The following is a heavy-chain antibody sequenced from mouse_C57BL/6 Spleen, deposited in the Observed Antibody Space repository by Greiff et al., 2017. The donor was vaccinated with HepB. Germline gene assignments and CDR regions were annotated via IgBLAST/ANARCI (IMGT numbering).Heavy chain of an antibody. CDR1: GFTFSSYG. CDR3: ARDYGSSYDFDY. D-gene: IGHD1-1*01. CDR2: ISSGGSYT. Sequence: EVKLVESGGDLVKPGGSLKLSCAASGFTFSSYGMSWVRQTPDKRLEWVATISSGGSYTYYPDSVKGRFTISRDNAKNTLYLQMSSLKSEDTAMYYCARDYGSSYDFDYWGQGTTLTVSS. J-gene: IGHJ2*01. V-gene: IGHV5-6*01.